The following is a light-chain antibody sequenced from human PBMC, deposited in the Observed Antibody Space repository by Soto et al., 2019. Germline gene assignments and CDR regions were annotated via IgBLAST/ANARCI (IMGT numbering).Light chain of an antibody. J-gene: IGKJ4*01. CDR3: MQALQTPLT. V-gene: IGKV2-28*01. Sequence: DIVMTQSPLSLPVTPGEPASVSCRSSQSLLYSNGYNYLDWYLQKPGHPPQLLIYLGSNRASGVPDRLSGSGSGTDFTLKISRVEAEDVGVYYCMQALQTPLTFGGGTKVDIK. CDR1: QSLLYSNGYNY. CDR2: LGS.